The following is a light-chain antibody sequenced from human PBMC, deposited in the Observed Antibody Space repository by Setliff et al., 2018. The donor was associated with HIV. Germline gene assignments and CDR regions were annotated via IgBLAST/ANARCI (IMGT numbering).Light chain of an antibody. CDR3: ASYTAIDTIV. Sequence: QSVLTQPRSVSGSPGQSVTISCTGTGNDVGGYDYVSWHQHHPGKAPKLMIYDVTKRPSGVPDRFSGSKSGNTASLTISGLQDEDEADYYCASYTAIDTIVFGTGTKVTVL. J-gene: IGLJ1*01. CDR2: DVT. CDR1: GNDVGGYDY. V-gene: IGLV2-11*01.